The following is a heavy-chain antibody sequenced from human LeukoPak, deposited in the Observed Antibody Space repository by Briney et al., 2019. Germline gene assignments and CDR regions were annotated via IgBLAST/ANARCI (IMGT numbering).Heavy chain of an antibody. CDR3: ARESEYYYDSSGYYPKGSDY. CDR1: GFTVSNNY. Sequence: PGGSLRLSCAASGFTVSNNYMTWVRQAPGKGLEWVAVIWYDGSNKYYADSVKGRFTISRDNSKNTLYLQMNSLRAEDTAVYYCARESEYYYDSSGYYPKGSDYWGQGTLVTVSS. J-gene: IGHJ4*02. CDR2: IWYDGSNK. V-gene: IGHV3-33*08. D-gene: IGHD3-22*01.